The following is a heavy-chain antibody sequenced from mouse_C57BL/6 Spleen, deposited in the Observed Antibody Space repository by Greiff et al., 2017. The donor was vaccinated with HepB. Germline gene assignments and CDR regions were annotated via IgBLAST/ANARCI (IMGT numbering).Heavy chain of an antibody. CDR1: GYTFTDYY. D-gene: IGHD1-1*01. CDR2: INPNNGGT. CDR3: AREGIWYYGSKAFAY. J-gene: IGHJ3*01. V-gene: IGHV1-26*01. Sequence: EVQLQQSGPELVKPGASVKISCKASGYTFTDYYMNWVKQSHGKSLEWIGDINPNNGGTSYNQKFKGKATLTVDKSSSTAYMELRSLTSEDSAVYYCAREGIWYYGSKAFAYWGQGTLVTVSA.